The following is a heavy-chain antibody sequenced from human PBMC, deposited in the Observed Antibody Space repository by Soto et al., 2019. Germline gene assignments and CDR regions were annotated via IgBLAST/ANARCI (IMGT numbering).Heavy chain of an antibody. D-gene: IGHD1-26*01. Sequence: SQTLSLTCAISGDSVSSNSGAWNRIRQSPSRGLEWLGRTYYRSKWYNDYAVSVKGRITINPDTSKNQFSLQLNSVTPEDTAVYYCASRGTGLTFEIWGQGTVVTVSS. J-gene: IGHJ3*02. CDR2: TYYRSKWYN. V-gene: IGHV6-1*01. CDR3: ASRGTGLTFEI. CDR1: GDSVSSNSGA.